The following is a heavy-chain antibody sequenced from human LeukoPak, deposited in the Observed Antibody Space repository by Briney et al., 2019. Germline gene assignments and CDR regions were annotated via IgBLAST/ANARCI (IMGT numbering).Heavy chain of an antibody. V-gene: IGHV3-23*01. CDR3: AKEPFRGYYDSSGYYDY. Sequence: GRSLRLSCAASGFTFSSYVMHWVRQAPGEGLEWVSAISGSGGSTYYADSVKGRFIISRDNSKNTLYLQMNSLRAEDTAVYFCAKEPFRGYYDSSGYYDYWGQGTLVTVSS. CDR2: ISGSGGST. J-gene: IGHJ4*02. D-gene: IGHD3-22*01. CDR1: GFTFSSYV.